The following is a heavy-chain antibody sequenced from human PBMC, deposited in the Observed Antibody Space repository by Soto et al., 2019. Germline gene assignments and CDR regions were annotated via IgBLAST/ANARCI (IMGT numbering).Heavy chain of an antibody. J-gene: IGHJ4*02. D-gene: IGHD3-3*02. CDR2: IYWNEDK. V-gene: IGHV2-5*01. CDR1: GFSLSTSGVG. Sequence: SGPTLVNPTQTLTLTCTFSGFSLSTSGVGVAWIRQPPGKALEWLALIYWNEDKSYSPSLHSRLTITKGTSKNQVVLELTNLDPPDTATYYCAHIKFPSIAYYEVFDYWGPGILVTVSS. CDR3: AHIKFPSIAYYEVFDY.